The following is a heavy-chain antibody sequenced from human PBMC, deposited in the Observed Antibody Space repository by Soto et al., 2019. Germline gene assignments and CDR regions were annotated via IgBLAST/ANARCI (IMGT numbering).Heavy chain of an antibody. CDR3: AKLGGGWYLWFDP. D-gene: IGHD6-19*01. CDR2: ISGSGGST. CDR1: GFTFSSYA. Sequence: GGSLRLSCAASGFTFSSYALSWVCQAPGKGLEWVSAISGSGGSTYYADSVKGRFTIYRDNSKNTLYLQMNSLRAEDTAVYYCAKLGGGWYLWFDPWGQGTLVTVSS. J-gene: IGHJ5*02. V-gene: IGHV3-23*01.